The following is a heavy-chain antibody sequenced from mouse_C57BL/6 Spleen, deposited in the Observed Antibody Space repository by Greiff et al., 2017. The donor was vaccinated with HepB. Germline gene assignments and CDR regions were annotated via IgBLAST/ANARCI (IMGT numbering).Heavy chain of an antibody. V-gene: IGHV1-54*01. CDR2: INPGSGGT. Sequence: VQLQQSGAELVRPGTSVKVSCKASGYAFTNYLIEWVKQRPGQGLEWIGVINPGSGGTNYNEKFKGKATLTADKSSSTAYMQLSSLTSEDSAVYFCARAYDYDYAMDYWGKGTSVTVSS. CDR3: ARAYDYDYAMDY. J-gene: IGHJ4*01. D-gene: IGHD2-4*01. CDR1: GYAFTNYL.